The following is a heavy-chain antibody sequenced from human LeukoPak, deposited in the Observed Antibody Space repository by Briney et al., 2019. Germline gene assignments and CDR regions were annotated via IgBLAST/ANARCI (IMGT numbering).Heavy chain of an antibody. CDR2: IYHSGST. CDR1: GGSISSTNW. D-gene: IGHD5-12*01. V-gene: IGHV4-4*02. J-gene: IGHJ4*02. CDR3: AREYTGSDYLDY. Sequence: SETLSLTCAVSGGSISSTNWWIWVRQPPGKGLEWIGEIYHSGSTNYNPSLKSRVSISVDKSKNQFSLNLSSVTAADTAAYYCAREYTGSDYLDYWGPGTLVTVSS.